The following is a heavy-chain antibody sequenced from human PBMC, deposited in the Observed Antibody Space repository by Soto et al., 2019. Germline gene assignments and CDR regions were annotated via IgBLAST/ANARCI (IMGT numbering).Heavy chain of an antibody. CDR1: GASITTYY. Sequence: QVRLQESGPGLLKPSETLSLTCSVSGASITTYYWSWFRQPPGKGLEWIGYIHDSGSTKYNASLESRVTISVDTSKTHFSLRLTSVTAADTAVYYCARPTSWFGDILWGQGTLVTVSS. V-gene: IGHV4-59*08. D-gene: IGHD3-10*01. J-gene: IGHJ4*02. CDR3: ARPTSWFGDIL. CDR2: IHDSGST.